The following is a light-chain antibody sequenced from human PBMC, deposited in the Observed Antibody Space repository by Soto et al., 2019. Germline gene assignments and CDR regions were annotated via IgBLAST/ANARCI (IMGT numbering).Light chain of an antibody. V-gene: IGKV4-1*01. CDR2: WAS. Sequence: DIVMTQSPDSLAVSLGERATINCKSSQSVLYSSDNENYLAWYQQKPGQPPKLLIYWASTRESGVPDRFSGGGSGTDFTLTISSLQAEDVEVYYCQQYYSTPWTFGQGTKVEIK. CDR3: QQYYSTPWT. CDR1: QSVLYSSDNENY. J-gene: IGKJ1*01.